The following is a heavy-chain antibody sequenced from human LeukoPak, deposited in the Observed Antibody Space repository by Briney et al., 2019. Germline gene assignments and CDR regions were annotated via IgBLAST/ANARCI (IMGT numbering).Heavy chain of an antibody. J-gene: IGHJ4*02. D-gene: IGHD6-13*01. CDR1: GFTFSSYG. V-gene: IGHV3-30*18. Sequence: GGSLRLSCAASGFTFSSYGMHWVRQAPGKGLEWVVVISYDGSNKYYADSVKGRFTISRDNSKNTLYLQMNSLRAEDTAVYYCAKQYRPGIAAAGDDYWGQGTLVTVSS. CDR2: ISYDGSNK. CDR3: AKQYRPGIAAAGDDY.